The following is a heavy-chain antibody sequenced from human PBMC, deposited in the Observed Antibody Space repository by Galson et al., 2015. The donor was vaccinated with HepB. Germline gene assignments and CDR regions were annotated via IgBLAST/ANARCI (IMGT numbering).Heavy chain of an antibody. CDR3: ATWGQLSYSSGWYGGY. Sequence: SVKVSCKVSGYTLTELSMHWVRQAPGKGLEWMGGFDPEDGETIYAQKFQGRVTMTEDTSTDTAYMELSSLRSEDTAVYYCATWGQLSYSSGWYGGYWGQGTLVTASS. CDR1: GYTLTELS. D-gene: IGHD6-19*01. J-gene: IGHJ4*02. CDR2: FDPEDGET. V-gene: IGHV1-24*01.